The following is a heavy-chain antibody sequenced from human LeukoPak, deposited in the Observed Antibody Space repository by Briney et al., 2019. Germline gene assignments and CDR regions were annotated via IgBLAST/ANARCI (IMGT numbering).Heavy chain of an antibody. V-gene: IGHV1-8*02. CDR1: GYTFTSYG. D-gene: IGHD3-10*01. Sequence: ASVKVSCKASGYTFTSYGISWVRQATGQGLEWMGWMNPNSGDTGYVQKFQGRVTMTRSTSISTACMELSSLRSEDTAIYYCARGGFGSGSHFDYWGQGTLVTVSS. J-gene: IGHJ4*02. CDR3: ARGGFGSGSHFDY. CDR2: MNPNSGDT.